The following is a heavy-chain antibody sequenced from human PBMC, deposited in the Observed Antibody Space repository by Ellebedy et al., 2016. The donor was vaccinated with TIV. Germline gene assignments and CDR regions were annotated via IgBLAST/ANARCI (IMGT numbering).Heavy chain of an antibody. J-gene: IGHJ4*02. D-gene: IGHD3-10*01. CDR3: SRDSVWFGEYYFDS. Sequence: PGGSLRLSCTASGFTFSRYGIHWVRQAPGKGLEWVAFISDDGGNDQYADAVKGRFTVSRDNSKNVTYLHLKGLRGDDTALYYCSRDSVWFGEYYFDSWGQGTRVTVSS. V-gene: IGHV3-33*01. CDR1: GFTFSRYG. CDR2: ISDDGGND.